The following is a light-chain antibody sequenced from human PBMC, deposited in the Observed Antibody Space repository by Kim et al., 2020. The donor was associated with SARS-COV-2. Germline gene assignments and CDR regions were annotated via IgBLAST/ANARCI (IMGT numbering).Light chain of an antibody. J-gene: IGKJ1*01. CDR3: HQYKNWPPWT. V-gene: IGKV3-15*01. CDR2: GAS. CDR1: QSIGTN. Sequence: EMVMTQSPATLSVSPGVRATLSCWASQSIGTNLAWYQQKAGHAPRLLIYGASARATGIPARFSGSGSGTEFTLTISSLQSDDSAVYYCHQYKNWPPWTFGQGTKVDIK.